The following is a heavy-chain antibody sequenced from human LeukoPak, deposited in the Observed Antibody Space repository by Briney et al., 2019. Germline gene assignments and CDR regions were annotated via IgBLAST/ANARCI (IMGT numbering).Heavy chain of an antibody. V-gene: IGHV4-59*01. CDR3: ARSPTSSSYSYYGMDV. D-gene: IGHD6-6*01. CDR2: IYYSGST. CDR1: GGSISSYY. J-gene: IGHJ6*02. Sequence: PSETLSLTCTVSGGSISSYYWSWIRQPPGKGLEWIGYIYYSGSTNYNPSLKSRVTISVDTSKNQFSLKLSSVTAADTAVYYCARSPTSSSYSYYGMDVWGQGTTVTVSS.